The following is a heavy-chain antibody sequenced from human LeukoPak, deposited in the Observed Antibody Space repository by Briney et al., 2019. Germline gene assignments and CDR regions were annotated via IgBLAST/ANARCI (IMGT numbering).Heavy chain of an antibody. Sequence: PSGTLSLTCAVSGGSISRSNWWSWVRQAPGKGLEWVSFIYSGGNTYYADSVKGRFTISRDNSKNTVHLQMNSLRAEDTAMYYCARRAGDYSHPYDYWGQGTLVTVSS. CDR2: IYSGGNT. CDR1: GGSISRSNW. J-gene: IGHJ4*02. V-gene: IGHV3-53*01. CDR3: ARRAGDYSHPYDY. D-gene: IGHD3-22*01.